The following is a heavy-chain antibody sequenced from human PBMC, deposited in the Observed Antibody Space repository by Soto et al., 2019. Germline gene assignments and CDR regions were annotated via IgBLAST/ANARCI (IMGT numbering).Heavy chain of an antibody. J-gene: IGHJ4*02. CDR2: IYYSGST. V-gene: IGHV4-39*02. CDR1: GGSMSSSGYY. Sequence: PSETLSLTCTVSGGSMSSSGYYWVWIRQPPGKGLEWIGSIYYSGSTDYNPSLKSRVIISADTSRTRFSLNLSSVTAADTAVYYCARDAPTFHIDNWGQGTLVTVSS. CDR3: ARDAPTFHIDN.